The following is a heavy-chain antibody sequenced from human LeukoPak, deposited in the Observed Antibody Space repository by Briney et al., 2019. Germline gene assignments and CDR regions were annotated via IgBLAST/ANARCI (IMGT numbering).Heavy chain of an antibody. Sequence: EGSLRLSCAASGFTFSSYAMSWVRQAPGKGLEWVSAISGSGGSTYYADSVKGRFTISRDNSKNTLYLQMNSLRAEDTAVYYCAKERTIFGVVIVFDYWGQGTLVTVSS. J-gene: IGHJ4*02. V-gene: IGHV3-23*01. CDR3: AKERTIFGVVIVFDY. CDR2: ISGSGGST. CDR1: GFTFSSYA. D-gene: IGHD3-3*01.